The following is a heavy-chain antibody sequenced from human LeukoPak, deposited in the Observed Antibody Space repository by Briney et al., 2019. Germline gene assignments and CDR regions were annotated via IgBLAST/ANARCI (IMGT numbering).Heavy chain of an antibody. CDR2: MNPNSGNT. Sequence: GASVKVSCKASGYTFTSYDINWVRQATGQGLEWMGWMNPNSGNTNYAQKLQGRVTMTTDTSTSTAYMELRSLRSDDTAVYYCARGGIAAANLFGIDYWGQGTLVTVSS. CDR1: GYTFTSYD. V-gene: IGHV1-18*01. CDR3: ARGGIAAANLFGIDY. J-gene: IGHJ4*02. D-gene: IGHD6-13*01.